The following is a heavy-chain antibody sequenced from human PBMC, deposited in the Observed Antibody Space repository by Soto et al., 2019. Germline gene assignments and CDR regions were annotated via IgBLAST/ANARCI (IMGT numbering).Heavy chain of an antibody. CDR3: AGHRKTAMVFES. CDR1: GGPLTTYF. V-gene: IGHV4-59*08. J-gene: IGHJ4*02. CDR2: VSYFGTT. Sequence: PSETLSLTCNVSGGPLTTYFWSWIRQPPGKGLEWIGYVSYFGTTNYNPSLQSRLTISLDTSKTHFSLKLTSVSAADTAVYHCAGHRKTAMVFESWGQGTLVTVSS. D-gene: IGHD5-18*01.